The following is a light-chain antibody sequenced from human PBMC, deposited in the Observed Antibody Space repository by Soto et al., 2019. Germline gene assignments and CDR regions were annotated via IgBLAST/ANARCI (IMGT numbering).Light chain of an antibody. J-gene: IGKJ3*01. CDR3: QQRSNWPGT. V-gene: IGKV3-11*01. CDR2: DAS. CDR1: QSVSSY. Sequence: EIVLTQSPATLSLSPGERATLSCRASQSVSSYLAWYQQKPGQAPRLLIYDASNRATGIPARFSGSGSGTDFTLTICSLEPEDFAVYYCQQRSNWPGTFGPGTKVDI.